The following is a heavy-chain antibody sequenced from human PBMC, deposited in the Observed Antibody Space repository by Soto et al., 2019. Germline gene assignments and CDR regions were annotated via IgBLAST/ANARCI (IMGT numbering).Heavy chain of an antibody. D-gene: IGHD6-13*01. J-gene: IGHJ6*01. CDR3: ARKGEAAGYYCMDV. Sequence: PGGPRRSPVAAPGFTFRSNGRHWVRQAPGKGLEWVAVIWYDASNKYYADSVKGRFTISRDNSKNTLDLQMSSLRVEDTAVYYCARKGEAAGYYCMDVWGQGTTVTVSS. CDR1: GFTFRSNG. V-gene: IGHV3-33*01. CDR2: IWYDASNK.